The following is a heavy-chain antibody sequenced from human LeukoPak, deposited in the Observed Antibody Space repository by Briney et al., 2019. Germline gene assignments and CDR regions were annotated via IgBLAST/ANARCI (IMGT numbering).Heavy chain of an antibody. V-gene: IGHV1-8*01. Sequence: GASVKVSCKASGYTFTSYDINWVRQATGQGLEWMGWMNPNSGNTGYAQKFQGRVTMTRNTSISTAYMELSSLRSEDTAVYYCAGRITMEHRAGFDPWGQGTLVTASS. CDR1: GYTFTSYD. CDR2: MNPNSGNT. J-gene: IGHJ5*02. D-gene: IGHD3-10*01. CDR3: AGRITMEHRAGFDP.